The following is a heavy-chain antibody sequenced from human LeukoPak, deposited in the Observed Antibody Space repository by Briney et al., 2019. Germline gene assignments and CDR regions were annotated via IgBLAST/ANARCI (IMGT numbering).Heavy chain of an antibody. CDR3: ARALATYYYDSSGYDFDY. D-gene: IGHD3-22*01. V-gene: IGHV4-59*08. CDR1: GGSISSYY. CDR2: IYYSGST. Sequence: PSETLSLTCTVSGGSISSYYWSWIRHPPGKGLEWIGYIYYSGSTNYNPSLKSRVTISVDTSKNQFSLKLSSVTAADTAVYYCARALATYYYDSSGYDFDYWGQGTLVTVSS. J-gene: IGHJ4*02.